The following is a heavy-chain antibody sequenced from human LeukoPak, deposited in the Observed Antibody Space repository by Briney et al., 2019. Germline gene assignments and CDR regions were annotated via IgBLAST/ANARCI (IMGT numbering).Heavy chain of an antibody. CDR3: ARGHSSGWYYFDS. D-gene: IGHD6-19*01. V-gene: IGHV3-23*01. Sequence: GGSLRLSCAASGFTFGIYAMTWVRQAPGRGLEWVSTISGSGGTTHFADSVKGRFTISRDNSGSTLYLQMNSLRAEDTAVYWCARGHSSGWYYFDSWGQGTLVTVSS. J-gene: IGHJ4*02. CDR1: GFTFGIYA. CDR2: ISGSGGTT.